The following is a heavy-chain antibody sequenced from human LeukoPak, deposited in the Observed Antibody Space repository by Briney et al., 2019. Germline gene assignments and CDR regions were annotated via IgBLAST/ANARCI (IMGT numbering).Heavy chain of an antibody. J-gene: IGHJ4*02. V-gene: IGHV3-74*01. CDR2: ISTDGSST. Sequence: QPGGSLRLSCVASGFTFSTYWMHWFRQGPGKGLVWVSRISTDGSSTSYADSVKGRFTISRDNAKNTLYLQMNSLRAEDSAVYYCARVRSGTWNGYDYWGQGTLVTVSS. D-gene: IGHD3-3*01. CDR3: ARVRSGTWNGYDY. CDR1: GFTFSTYW.